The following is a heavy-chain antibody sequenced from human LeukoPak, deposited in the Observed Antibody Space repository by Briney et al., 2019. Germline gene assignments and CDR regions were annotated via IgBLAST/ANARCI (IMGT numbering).Heavy chain of an antibody. V-gene: IGHV1-69*05. Sequence: SVKVSCKASGGTFSSYAISWVRQAPGQGLEWMGRIIPIFGTANYAQKFQGRVTITTDESTSTAYMELSSLRSEDTAVNYCARGTTVTTVSAFDIWGQGTMVTVSS. CDR1: GGTFSSYA. CDR3: ARGTTVTTVSAFDI. J-gene: IGHJ3*02. D-gene: IGHD4-17*01. CDR2: IIPIFGTA.